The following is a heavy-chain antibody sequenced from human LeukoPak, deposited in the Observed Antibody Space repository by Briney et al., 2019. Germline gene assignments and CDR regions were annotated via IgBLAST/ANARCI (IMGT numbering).Heavy chain of an antibody. Sequence: GGSLRLSCAASGFTLSSYAMSWVRQAPGKGLEWVSAISDTGNTYHADSVKGRFTISRDNAKNSLYLQMNSLRAEDTAVYYCARDGGYYYYYYYMDVWGKGTTVTVSS. D-gene: IGHD4-23*01. CDR3: ARDGGYYYYYYYMDV. CDR1: GFTLSSYA. CDR2: ISDTGNT. J-gene: IGHJ6*03. V-gene: IGHV3-69-1*01.